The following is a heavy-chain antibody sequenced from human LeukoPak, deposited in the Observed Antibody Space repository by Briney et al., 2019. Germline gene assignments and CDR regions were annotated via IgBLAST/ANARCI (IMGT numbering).Heavy chain of an antibody. J-gene: IGHJ4*02. CDR3: VREQWLIGYHFDS. V-gene: IGHV3-23*01. Sequence: PGESLRLSCAASGFAFSSYAMSWVRQAPGKGLEWVSAIDSSGDNTYYADPVKGRFTISRDNSKNTLYLQMNSLRAEDTAIYYCVREQWLIGYHFDSWGQGTLVTVSS. D-gene: IGHD6-19*01. CDR2: IDSSGDNT. CDR1: GFAFSSYA.